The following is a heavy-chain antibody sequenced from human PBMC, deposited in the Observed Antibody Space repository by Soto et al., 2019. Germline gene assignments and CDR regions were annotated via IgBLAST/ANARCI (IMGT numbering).Heavy chain of an antibody. J-gene: IGHJ6*02. D-gene: IGHD3-10*01. CDR1: GYSFTSYW. Sequence: PGAFLKISCKGSGYSFTSYWIGWVRQMPGKGLEWMGIIYPGDSDTRYSPSFQGQVTISADKSISTAYLQWSSLKASDTAMYYCARRDRITMVRGVIGYGMDVWGQGTTVTVSS. V-gene: IGHV5-51*01. CDR3: ARRDRITMVRGVIGYGMDV. CDR2: IYPGDSDT.